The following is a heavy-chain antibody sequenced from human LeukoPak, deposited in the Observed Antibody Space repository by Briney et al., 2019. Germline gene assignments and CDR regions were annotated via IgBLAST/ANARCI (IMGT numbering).Heavy chain of an antibody. CDR3: ARELRSGYYRWIDY. V-gene: IGHV1-46*01. Sequence: ASVKVSCKVSGYTLTELSMHWVRQAPGQGLGWMGIINPSGGSTSYAQKFQGRVTMTRDTSTSTVYMELSSLRSEDTAVYYCARELRSGYYRWIDYWGQGTLVTVSS. CDR1: GYTLTELS. D-gene: IGHD3-3*01. J-gene: IGHJ4*02. CDR2: INPSGGST.